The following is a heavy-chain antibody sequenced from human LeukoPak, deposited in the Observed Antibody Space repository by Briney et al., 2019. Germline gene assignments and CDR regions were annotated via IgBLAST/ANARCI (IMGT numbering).Heavy chain of an antibody. CDR3: ARGSSSWCYYYYGMDV. D-gene: IGHD6-13*01. Sequence: ASVKVSCKASGYTFTSYAMHWVRQAPGQRLEWMGWINAGNGNTKYSQKFQGRVTITRDTSASTAYMELSSLRSEDTAVYYCARGSSSWCYYYYGMDVWGQGTTVTVSS. CDR2: INAGNGNT. CDR1: GYTFTSYA. V-gene: IGHV1-3*01. J-gene: IGHJ6*02.